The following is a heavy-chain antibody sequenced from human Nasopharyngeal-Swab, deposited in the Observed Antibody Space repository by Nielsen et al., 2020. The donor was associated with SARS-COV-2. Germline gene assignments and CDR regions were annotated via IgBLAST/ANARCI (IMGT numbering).Heavy chain of an antibody. Sequence: GESLKISCAASGFTFRSYWMTWVRQAPGKGLEWLANVKEDGSATNYVDSVRGRFTISRDNAKNSLYLQMNSLRDDDTAIYYCAQEDWGLARWGQGTLVIVSS. CDR1: GFTFRSYW. V-gene: IGHV3-7*01. CDR2: VKEDGSAT. J-gene: IGHJ4*02. CDR3: AQEDWGLAR. D-gene: IGHD3/OR15-3a*01.